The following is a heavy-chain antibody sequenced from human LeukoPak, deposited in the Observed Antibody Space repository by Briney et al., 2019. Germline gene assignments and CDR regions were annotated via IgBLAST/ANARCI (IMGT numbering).Heavy chain of an antibody. CDR1: GVTFSSYA. CDR2: ISGSGGST. D-gene: IGHD3-22*01. Sequence: GGSLRLSCAASGVTFSSYAMSWVREGPGKGLEWVSAISGSGGSTYYADSVKGGFTISRDNSKNTLYLPMNSLRAENTAVYYCAKDGDSSGYYYITYYFDYWGQGTLVTVSS. CDR3: AKDGDSSGYYYITYYFDY. J-gene: IGHJ4*02. V-gene: IGHV3-23*01.